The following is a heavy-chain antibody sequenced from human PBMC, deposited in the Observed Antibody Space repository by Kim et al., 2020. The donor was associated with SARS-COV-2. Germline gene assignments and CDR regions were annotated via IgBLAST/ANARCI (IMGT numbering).Heavy chain of an antibody. CDR1: GFTFSSYS. Sequence: GGSLRLSCAASGFTFSSYSMNWVRQAPGKGLEWVSSISSSSSYIYYADSVKGRFTISRDNAKNSLYLQMNSLRAEDTAVYYCVRDLPSCAVYCDNDAFDIWGQGTMVTVSS. D-gene: IGHD3-9*01. J-gene: IGHJ3*02. V-gene: IGHV3-21*01. CDR2: ISSSSSYI. CDR3: VRDLPSCAVYCDNDAFDI.